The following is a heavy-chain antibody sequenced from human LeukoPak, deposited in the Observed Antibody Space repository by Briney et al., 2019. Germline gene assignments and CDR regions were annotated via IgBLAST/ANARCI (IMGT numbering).Heavy chain of an antibody. CDR3: AKAVYDLDAFDI. CDR1: GFAFDDYA. V-gene: IGHV3-9*01. D-gene: IGHD3-3*01. J-gene: IGHJ3*02. CDR2: ISWNSGSI. Sequence: GRSLRLSCAASGFAFDDYAMHWVRQAPGKGLEWVSGISWNSGSIGYADSVKGRFTISRDNAKNSLYLQMNSLRAEDTALYYCAKAVYDLDAFDIWGQGTMVTVSS.